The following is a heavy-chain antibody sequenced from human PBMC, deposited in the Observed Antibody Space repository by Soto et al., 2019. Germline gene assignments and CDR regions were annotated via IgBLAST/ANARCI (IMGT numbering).Heavy chain of an antibody. CDR1: GYIFTNND. D-gene: IGHD2-15*01. CDR2: MNPGSGDT. V-gene: IGHV1-8*01. J-gene: IGHJ5*02. Sequence: ASVKVSCKASGYIFTNNDVSWVRQATGQGLEWMGWMNPGSGDTGYAQKFQGRVTMTRNISIATAYMELSSLRADDTAIYYCARMASFGALNWFDPWGQGTLVTVSS. CDR3: ARMASFGALNWFDP.